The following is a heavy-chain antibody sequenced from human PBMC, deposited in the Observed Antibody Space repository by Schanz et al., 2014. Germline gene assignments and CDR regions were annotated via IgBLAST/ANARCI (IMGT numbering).Heavy chain of an antibody. CDR1: GFTFSSYA. CDR2: FIYIGGNT. V-gene: IGHV3-23*01. J-gene: IGHJ2*01. CDR3: AKDAPYPFDL. Sequence: EVQLLESGGGLVQPGGSLRLSCAASGFTFSSYAMSWVRQAPGKGLEWVSFIYIGGNTYYADSVKGRFTISRDNSKNTVYLQMNSLRAEDTAIYYCAKDAPYPFDLWGRGTLITVSS.